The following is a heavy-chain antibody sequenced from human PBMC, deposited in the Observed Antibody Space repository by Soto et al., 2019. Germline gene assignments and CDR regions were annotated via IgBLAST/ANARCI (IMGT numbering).Heavy chain of an antibody. J-gene: IGHJ3*02. D-gene: IGHD3-10*01. CDR3: ARVWGGAFDT. Sequence: QVQLQESGPGLVKPSETLSLTCTVSGGSISSYYWSWIRQPPGKGLEWIGYIYYSGSTNYNPSRKSRATISVDTSKNQFSLKLSSVTAADTAVYYCARVWGGAFDTWGQGTMVTVSS. CDR2: IYYSGST. CDR1: GGSISSYY. V-gene: IGHV4-59*01.